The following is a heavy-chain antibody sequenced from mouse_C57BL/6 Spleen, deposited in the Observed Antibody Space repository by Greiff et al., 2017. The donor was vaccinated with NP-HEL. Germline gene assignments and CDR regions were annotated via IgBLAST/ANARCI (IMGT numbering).Heavy chain of an antibody. V-gene: IGHV1-81*01. J-gene: IGHJ4*01. D-gene: IGHD1-1*01. CDR2: IYPRSGNT. CDR3: ARGTTVVAPNYAMDY. Sequence: VQLQQSGAELARPGASVKLSCKASGYTFTSYGISWVKQRTGQGLEWIGEIYPRSGNTYYNEKFKGKATLTADKSSSTAYMELRSLTSEDSAVYFCARGTTVVAPNYAMDYWGQGTSVTVSS. CDR1: GYTFTSYG.